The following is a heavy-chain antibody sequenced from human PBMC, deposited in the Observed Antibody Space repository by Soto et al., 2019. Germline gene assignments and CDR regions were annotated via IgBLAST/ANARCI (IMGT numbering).Heavy chain of an antibody. Sequence: VQLVQSGAEVKKSGSSVKVSCRASGVTVSSYVIMWVRQAPGQGLERMGGVIPLCATANYAERFRGRVTITADKSTTTAYMELSSLTSEDTAVYYCSGFGYSKGYAYWGQGTLVTVSS. D-gene: IGHD4-4*01. J-gene: IGHJ4*02. V-gene: IGHV1-69*06. CDR1: GVTVSSYV. CDR3: SGFGYSKGYAY. CDR2: VIPLCATA.